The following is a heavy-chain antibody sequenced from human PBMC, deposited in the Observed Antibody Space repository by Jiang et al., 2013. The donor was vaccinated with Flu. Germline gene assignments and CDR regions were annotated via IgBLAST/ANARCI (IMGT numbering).Heavy chain of an antibody. CDR2: IRNNAYGGTA. CDR1: GFTFGDYA. V-gene: IGHV3-49*04. J-gene: IGHJ6*02. Sequence: VQLVESGGGLVQPGRSLRLSCTASGFTFGDYAMSWVRQAPGKGLEWVGFIRNNAYGGTAEYAASVKGRFAISRDDSKSIAYLQMNSLKTEDTAVYYCTRDLSGQKVVVVAATAYYYGMDVWGQGTPVTVSS. D-gene: IGHD2-15*01. CDR3: TRDLSGQKVVVVAATAYYYGMDV.